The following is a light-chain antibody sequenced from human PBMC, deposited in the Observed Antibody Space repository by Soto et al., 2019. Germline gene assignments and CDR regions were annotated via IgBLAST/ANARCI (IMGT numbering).Light chain of an antibody. CDR1: SSDFGSSDL. V-gene: IGLV2-23*01. CDR2: EGT. CDR3: CSFARRSTSYV. J-gene: IGLJ1*01. Sequence: QSVLTQPASVSGSPGQSITISCTGTSSDFGSSDLVSWYQQHPGKAPKLIIFEGTRRPSGVSGRFSGSMSGNTASLTISGLQAEDEADYYCCSFARRSTSYVFGTGTKVTVL.